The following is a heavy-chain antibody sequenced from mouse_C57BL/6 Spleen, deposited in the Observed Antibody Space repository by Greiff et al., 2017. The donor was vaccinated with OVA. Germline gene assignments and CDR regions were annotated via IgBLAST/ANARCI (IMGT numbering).Heavy chain of an antibody. V-gene: IGHV14-4*01. CDR2: IDPENGDT. Sequence: EVHLVESGAELVRPGASVKLSCTASGFNIKDDYMHWVKQRPEQGLEWIGWIDPENGDTEYASKFQGKATITADTSSNTAYLQLSSLTSEDTAVYYCTSGRAWFADWGQGTLVTVSA. CDR3: TSGRAWFAD. J-gene: IGHJ3*01. CDR1: GFNIKDDY.